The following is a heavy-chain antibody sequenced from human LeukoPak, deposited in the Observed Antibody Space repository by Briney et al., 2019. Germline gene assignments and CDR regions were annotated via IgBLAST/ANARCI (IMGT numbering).Heavy chain of an antibody. Sequence: GGSLRLSCAASGFTFSSYAMHWVRQAPGKGLEWVAVISYDGSNKYYADSVKGRFTISRDNSKNTLYLQMNSLRAEDTAVYYCAGDPGYSGYDLDYWGQGTLVTVSS. V-gene: IGHV3-30*04. CDR3: AGDPGYSGYDLDY. CDR2: ISYDGSNK. D-gene: IGHD5-12*01. CDR1: GFTFSSYA. J-gene: IGHJ4*02.